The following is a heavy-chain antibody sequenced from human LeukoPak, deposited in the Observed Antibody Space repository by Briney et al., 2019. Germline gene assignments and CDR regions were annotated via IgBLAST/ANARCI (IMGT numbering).Heavy chain of an antibody. D-gene: IGHD3-3*01. Sequence: LGASVKVSCKASGYTFTNYGFTWVRQAPGQGLEWMGWISAYNGNTNYAQKLQGRVTMTTDTSTSTAYMELRSLRSEDTAVYYCARGGPTYYDFWSGYKYDYYFDYWGQGTLVTVSS. J-gene: IGHJ4*02. V-gene: IGHV1-18*01. CDR2: ISAYNGNT. CDR1: GYTFTNYG. CDR3: ARGGPTYYDFWSGYKYDYYFDY.